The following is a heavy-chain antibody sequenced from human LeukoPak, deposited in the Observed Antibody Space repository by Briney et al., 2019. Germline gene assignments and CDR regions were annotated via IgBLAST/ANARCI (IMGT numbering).Heavy chain of an antibody. V-gene: IGHV3-7*01. CDR2: IKQDGSEK. CDR3: ARDTIFGVARTFDY. J-gene: IGHJ4*02. Sequence: GGSLRLSCAASGFTFSSYWMSWVRQAPGKGLEWVANIKQDGSEKYYVDSVKGRFTISRDNAKNSLYLQMNSLRAEDTAVYYCARDTIFGVARTFDYWGQGTLVTVSS. D-gene: IGHD3-3*01. CDR1: GFTFSSYW.